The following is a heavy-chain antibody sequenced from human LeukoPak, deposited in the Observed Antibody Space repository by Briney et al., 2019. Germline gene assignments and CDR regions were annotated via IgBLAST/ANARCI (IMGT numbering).Heavy chain of an antibody. CDR3: ARGPLGYYDSSGLYYYYMDV. CDR1: GYTFTSYD. CDR2: MNPNSGNT. D-gene: IGHD3-22*01. J-gene: IGHJ6*03. V-gene: IGHV1-8*01. Sequence: GASVKVSCEASGYTFTSYDINWVRQATGQGLEWMGWMNPNSGNTGYAQKFQGRVTMTRNTSISTAYMELSSLRSDDTAVYYCARGPLGYYDSSGLYYYYMDVWGKGTTVTISS.